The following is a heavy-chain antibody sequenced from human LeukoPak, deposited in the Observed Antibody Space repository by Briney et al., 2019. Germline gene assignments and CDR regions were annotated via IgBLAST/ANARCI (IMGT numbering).Heavy chain of an antibody. D-gene: IGHD6-6*01. CDR3: ATLQFVGGRPRFGMDV. Sequence: GESLKISCKGSGYSFTRYWIGWVRQRPGKGLEWMGIIYPGDSDTRYSPSFQGQVTISADKSITTAYLQWSSLKASDTATYYCATLQFVGGRPRFGMDVWGQGTTVTVSS. CDR2: IYPGDSDT. J-gene: IGHJ6*02. CDR1: GYSFTRYW. V-gene: IGHV5-51*01.